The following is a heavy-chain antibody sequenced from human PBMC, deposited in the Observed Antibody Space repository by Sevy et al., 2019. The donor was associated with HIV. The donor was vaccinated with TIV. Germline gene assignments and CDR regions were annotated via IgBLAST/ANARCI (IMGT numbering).Heavy chain of an antibody. CDR1: GFTFSIYS. CDR2: ISSSSSTI. J-gene: IGHJ4*01. V-gene: IGHV3-48*02. Sequence: GGSLRLSCAASGFTFSIYSMNWVRQAPGKGLEWVSYISSSSSTIYYVDSVKGRFNITRDNAKNSLYLQMNSLRDEDTAVYYCARGEYFDWLLPNPWDFDYWGHGTLVTVSS. CDR3: ARGEYFDWLLPNPWDFDY. D-gene: IGHD3-9*01.